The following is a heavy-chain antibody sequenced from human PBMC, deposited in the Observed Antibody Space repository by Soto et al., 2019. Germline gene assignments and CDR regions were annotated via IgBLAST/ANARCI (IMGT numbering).Heavy chain of an antibody. CDR1: GFTFSNYW. D-gene: IGHD2-8*02. J-gene: IGHJ4*01. CDR3: SWWLSPY. V-gene: IGHV3-7*02. CDR2: IKQDESDI. Sequence: GGSLRLSCVASGFTFSNYWMSWVRQAPGKGLEWVANIKQDESDIHYVDSVKGRFTISRDNAKNSLYLQMNGLRVEDTAVYYCSWWLSPYWRHGTLVTVSS.